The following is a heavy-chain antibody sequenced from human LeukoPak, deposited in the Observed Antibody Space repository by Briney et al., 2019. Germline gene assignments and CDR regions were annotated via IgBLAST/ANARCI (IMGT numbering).Heavy chain of an antibody. J-gene: IGHJ4*02. CDR2: IKQDGSEK. CDR1: GFTFSSYW. D-gene: IGHD3-22*01. CDR3: ARVGDYDSSGHAFDY. Sequence: GGSLRLSCAASGFTFSSYWMSWVRQAPGKGLEWVANIKQDGSEKYYVDSVKGRFTISRDNAKNSLYLQMNSLRAEDTAVYYCARVGDYDSSGHAFDYWGQGTLVTVSS. V-gene: IGHV3-7*01.